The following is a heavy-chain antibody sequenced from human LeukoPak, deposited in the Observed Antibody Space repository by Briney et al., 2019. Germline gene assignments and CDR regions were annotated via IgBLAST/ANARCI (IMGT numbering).Heavy chain of an antibody. Sequence: GGSLRLSCAASGFTFSSYWMHWVRQAPGKGLVWVSRINSDGSSTSYADSVKGRFTISRDNSKNTLYLQMNSLRAEDTAVYYCAKDFEITGSLAYWGQGTLVTVSS. CDR2: INSDGSST. V-gene: IGHV3-74*01. CDR3: AKDFEITGSLAY. J-gene: IGHJ4*02. CDR1: GFTFSSYW. D-gene: IGHD1-20*01.